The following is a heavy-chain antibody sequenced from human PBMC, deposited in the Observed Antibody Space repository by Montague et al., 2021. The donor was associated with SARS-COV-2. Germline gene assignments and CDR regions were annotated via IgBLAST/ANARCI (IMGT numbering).Heavy chain of an antibody. V-gene: IGHV4-38-2*02. D-gene: IGHD3-9*01. CDR2: SSHKGIT. CDR3: ARYSPLGFESPDTFDI. J-gene: IGHJ3*02. Sequence: SETLSLTCTVSGSSVRSDYYWAWIRQSPGKGLEWIGSSSHKGITDYNPSLRSRVTLSVDTSKNQLSLELTSVAAAATAAYYCARYSPLGFESPDTFDIWGRGTMVTVSS. CDR1: GSSVRSDYY.